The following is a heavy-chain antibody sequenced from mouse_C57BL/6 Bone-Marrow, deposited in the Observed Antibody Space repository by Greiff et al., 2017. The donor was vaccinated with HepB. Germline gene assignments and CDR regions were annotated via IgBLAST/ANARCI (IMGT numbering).Heavy chain of an antibody. CDR3: AKVYPNSAWFAY. Sequence: VQLQQPGAELVKPGASVKLSCKASGYTFTSYWMHWVKQRPGQGLEWIGMIHPNSGSTNYNEKFKSKATLTVDKSSSTAYMQLSSLTSEDSAVYYGAKVYPNSAWFAYWGQGTLVTVSA. D-gene: IGHD3-1*01. V-gene: IGHV1-64*01. CDR1: GYTFTSYW. J-gene: IGHJ3*01. CDR2: IHPNSGST.